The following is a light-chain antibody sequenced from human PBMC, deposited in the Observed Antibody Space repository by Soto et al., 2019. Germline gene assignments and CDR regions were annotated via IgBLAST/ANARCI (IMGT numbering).Light chain of an antibody. CDR2: GAS. CDR3: RQYNSWPPIT. Sequence: EIVMTQSPVTLSVSPGERATLSCRASESVSSNLAWYQQRPGQAPRLVIYGASTRATGIPARFSGGGSGTEFTLTISSLQSEDFAVYYCRQYNSWPPITFGQGTRLEIK. V-gene: IGKV3-15*01. CDR1: ESVSSN. J-gene: IGKJ5*01.